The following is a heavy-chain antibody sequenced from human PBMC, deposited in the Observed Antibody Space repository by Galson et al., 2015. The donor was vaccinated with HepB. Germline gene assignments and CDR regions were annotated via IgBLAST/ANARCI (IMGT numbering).Heavy chain of an antibody. J-gene: IGHJ6*02. Sequence: ETLSLTCTVSGGSVSSGSYYWCWIRQPPGKGLEWIGYIYYSGSTNYNPSLKSRVTISVDTSKNQFSLKLSSVTAADTAVYYCARDVTYGDVDYYYYGFGGMDVWGQGTTVTVSS. D-gene: IGHD3-22*01. CDR3: ARDVTYGDVDYYYYGFGGMDV. CDR1: GGSVSSGSYY. CDR2: IYYSGST. V-gene: IGHV4-61*01.